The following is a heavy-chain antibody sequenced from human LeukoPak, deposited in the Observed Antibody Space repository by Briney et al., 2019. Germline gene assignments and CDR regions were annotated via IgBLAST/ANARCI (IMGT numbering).Heavy chain of an antibody. CDR2: IYYSGST. CDR1: GGSISSYY. J-gene: IGHJ3*02. CDR3: ARGGFLDWLPDAFDI. V-gene: IGHV4-59*01. D-gene: IGHD3-9*01. Sequence: SETLSLTCTVSGGSISSYYWSWIRQPPGKGLEWIGYIYYSGSTNYNPSLKSRVTISVDTSKNQFSLKLSSVTAADTAVYYCARGGFLDWLPDAFDIWGQGTMVTVSS.